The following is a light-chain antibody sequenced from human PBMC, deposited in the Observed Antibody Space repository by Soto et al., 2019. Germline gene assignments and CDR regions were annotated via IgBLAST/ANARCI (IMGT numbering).Light chain of an antibody. CDR3: RSYAGGQTGV. J-gene: IGLJ2*01. Sequence: QSALTQPRSVSGSPGQSVTISCAGTNNDVGGYNDVSWYQQHPGTAPKIMIYDITKRPSGVPDRFSGSKSGNTASLTISGLHAEDEADYYCRSYAGGQTGVFGGGTKLTVL. CDR1: NNDVGGYND. V-gene: IGLV2-11*01. CDR2: DIT.